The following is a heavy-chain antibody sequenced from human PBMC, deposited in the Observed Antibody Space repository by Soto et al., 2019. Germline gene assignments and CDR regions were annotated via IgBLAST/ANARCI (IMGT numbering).Heavy chain of an antibody. Sequence: SGPTLVKPTQTLTLTCTFSGFSLSTSGVGVGWIRQPPGKALEWLALIYWDDDKRYSPSLKSRLTITKDTSKNQVVLKMTNMDPVDTATYYCAHRDSSFTLGWFDPWGQGTLVTVSS. CDR2: IYWDDDK. CDR1: GFSLSTSGVG. V-gene: IGHV2-5*02. D-gene: IGHD6-6*01. CDR3: AHRDSSFTLGWFDP. J-gene: IGHJ5*02.